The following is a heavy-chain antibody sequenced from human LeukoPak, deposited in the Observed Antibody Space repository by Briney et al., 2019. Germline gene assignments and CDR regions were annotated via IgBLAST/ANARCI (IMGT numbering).Heavy chain of an antibody. CDR2: IYSSGST. CDR1: SGSISTYF. Sequence: SETLSLTCTVSSGSISTYFWTWIRQPAGKGLEWIGRIYSSGSTNYNPSLKSRVTMSLDTSKNQFSLKLSSVIAADTAIYYCARDLGYCPTTGCYQSRFDPWGQGTLVTVSS. J-gene: IGHJ5*02. D-gene: IGHD2-2*01. CDR3: ARDLGYCPTTGCYQSRFDP. V-gene: IGHV4-4*07.